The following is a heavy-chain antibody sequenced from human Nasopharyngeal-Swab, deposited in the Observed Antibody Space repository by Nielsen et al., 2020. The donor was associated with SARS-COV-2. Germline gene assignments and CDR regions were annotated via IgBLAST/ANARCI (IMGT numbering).Heavy chain of an antibody. CDR3: AKAGFTFGSGGHYIDN. Sequence: WIRQPPGKGLEWIGYISYGGDPHYNPSLKGRVSMSTDSSRNRFSLQLTSVTAADTAMYYCAKAGFTFGSGGHYIDNWGQGTLVTVSS. D-gene: IGHD3-10*01. V-gene: IGHV4-30-4*01. CDR2: ISYGGDP. J-gene: IGHJ4*02.